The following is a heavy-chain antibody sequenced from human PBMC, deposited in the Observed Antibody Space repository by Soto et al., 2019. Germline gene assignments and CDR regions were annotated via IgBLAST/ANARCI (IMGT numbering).Heavy chain of an antibody. J-gene: IGHJ4*02. CDR3: ARGRGRRSSYGAAMKTASDY. CDR2: MNPHSTNT. D-gene: IGHD5-18*01. Sequence: QVQLVQSGAEVKKPGASVKVSCKASGYIFTSSDINWVRQATGQGLEWMGWMNPHSTNTGYAQKFQGRVTMTGNTSISTAYMELPSLTSEDTAVYYCARGRGRRSSYGAAMKTASDYWGQGTLVTVSS. CDR1: GYIFTSSD. V-gene: IGHV1-8*01.